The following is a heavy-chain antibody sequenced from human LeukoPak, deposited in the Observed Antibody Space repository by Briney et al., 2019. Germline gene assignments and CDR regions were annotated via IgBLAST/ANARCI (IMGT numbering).Heavy chain of an antibody. CDR3: AGADSGSWDFGR. J-gene: IGHJ4*02. Sequence: GGSLRLSCAASGFTFSRYWMSWVRQAPGKGLEWVANINQDGSVKYYMDSVKGRFTISRDNAKNSLYLQMNSLGADDTGVYYCAGADSGSWDFGRGAQGTLVTVSS. V-gene: IGHV3-7*04. D-gene: IGHD6-13*01. CDR1: GFTFSRYW. CDR2: INQDGSVK.